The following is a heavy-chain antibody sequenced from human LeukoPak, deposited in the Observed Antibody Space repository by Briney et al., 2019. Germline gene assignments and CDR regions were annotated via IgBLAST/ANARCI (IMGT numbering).Heavy chain of an antibody. CDR3: AKGSALDDSSGYYQFLLDY. D-gene: IGHD3-22*01. V-gene: IGHV3-43*01. J-gene: IGHJ4*02. CDR2: ITWDGGST. CDR1: GFTFDDYT. Sequence: GGSLRLSCAASGFTFDDYTMHWVRQAPGKGLEWVSLITWDGGSTYYADSVKGRFTISRDNSKNSLYLQMNSLRTEDTALYYCAKGSALDDSSGYYQFLLDYWGQGTLVTVSS.